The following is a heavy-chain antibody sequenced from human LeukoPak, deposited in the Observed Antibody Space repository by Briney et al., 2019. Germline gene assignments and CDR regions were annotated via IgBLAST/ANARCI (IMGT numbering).Heavy chain of an antibody. CDR1: GFTFGSFA. CDR2: IFGSGGSP. D-gene: IGHD5-18*01. Sequence: GGSLRLSCEASGFTFGSFAMYWVRQAPGKGLDWIAGIFGSGGSPHYADSVKGRFTISRDNSKNTVYLQINSLRAEDTAVYYCGKTTAGYSSGQKPAWPVDYWGQGSLVTVSS. V-gene: IGHV3-23*01. CDR3: GKTTAGYSSGQKPAWPVDY. J-gene: IGHJ4*02.